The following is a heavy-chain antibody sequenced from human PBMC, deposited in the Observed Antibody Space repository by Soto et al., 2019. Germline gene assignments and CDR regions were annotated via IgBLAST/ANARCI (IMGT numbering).Heavy chain of an antibody. CDR2: IIPIFGTA. CDR1: GGTFSSYA. Sequence: QVQLVQSGAEVKKPGSSVKVSCKASGGTFSSYAITWVRQAPGQGLEWMGGIIPIFGTANYAQKFQARVTIPAAASTSTAYMELSSLRSEDTAVYYCARDRGPSSGYYPYWFDPWGQGTLVTVSS. D-gene: IGHD3-22*01. J-gene: IGHJ5*02. CDR3: ARDRGPSSGYYPYWFDP. V-gene: IGHV1-69*12.